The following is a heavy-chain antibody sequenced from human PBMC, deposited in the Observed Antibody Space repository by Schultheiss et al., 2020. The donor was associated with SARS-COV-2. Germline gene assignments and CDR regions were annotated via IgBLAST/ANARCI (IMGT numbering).Heavy chain of an antibody. J-gene: IGHJ3*02. CDR2: IYSGGST. Sequence: GGSLRLSCTASGFTFGDYAMSWVRQAPGKGLEWVSVIYSGGSTYYADSVKGRFTVSRDNTKNTLYLQMNTLRAEDTAVYYCAKETEIWGQGTMVTVSS. CDR1: GFTFGDYA. CDR3: AKETEI. V-gene: IGHV3-23*03.